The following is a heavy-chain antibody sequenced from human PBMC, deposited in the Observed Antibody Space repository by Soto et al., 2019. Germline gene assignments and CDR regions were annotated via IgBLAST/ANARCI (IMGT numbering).Heavy chain of an antibody. CDR2: IIPLHGVA. CDR1: RGTFNTYT. Sequence: QVQLVQSGAEVRKPGSSVKVSCKASRGTFNTYTICWVRQAPGQGLEWMGRIIPLHGVADYAQKFQGRVTMTADMSTSTPYMELSSLTSEDTAVYYCARDDYGDYWGQGTLVTVSS. CDR3: ARDDYGDY. V-gene: IGHV1-69*08. J-gene: IGHJ4*02. D-gene: IGHD4-17*01.